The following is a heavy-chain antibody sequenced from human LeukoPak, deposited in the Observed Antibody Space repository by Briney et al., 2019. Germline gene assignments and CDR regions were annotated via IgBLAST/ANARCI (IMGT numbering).Heavy chain of an antibody. J-gene: IGHJ4*02. CDR3: ARPGHYDFWSGYYWAY. CDR1: GYSISSGYY. CDR2: IYHSGST. D-gene: IGHD3-3*01. Sequence: SETLSLTXAVSGYSISSGYYWGWIRQPPGKGLEWIGSIYHSGSTYYNPSLKSRVTISVDTSKNQFSLKLSSVTAADTAVYYCARPGHYDFWSGYYWAYWGQGTLVTVSS. V-gene: IGHV4-38-2*01.